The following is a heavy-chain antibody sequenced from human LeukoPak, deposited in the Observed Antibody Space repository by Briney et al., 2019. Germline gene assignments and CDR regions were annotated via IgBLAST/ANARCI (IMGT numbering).Heavy chain of an antibody. CDR1: GFTFSSYA. V-gene: IGHV3-23*01. Sequence: GGSLRLSCAASGFTFSSYAMSWVRQAPGQGLQWVSAVGTSADTYYADSVRGRFTISRDNSKNTLYLQMDSLRAEDTAIYYCTRKTPGRTPFDYWGQGILVTVSS. J-gene: IGHJ4*02. D-gene: IGHD2-15*01. CDR3: TRKTPGRTPFDY. CDR2: VGTSADT.